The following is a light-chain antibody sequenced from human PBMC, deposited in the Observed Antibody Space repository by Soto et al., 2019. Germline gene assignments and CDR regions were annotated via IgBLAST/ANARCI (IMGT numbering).Light chain of an antibody. CDR2: GAS. CDR1: QSVSSN. V-gene: IGKV3-20*01. Sequence: EIVMTQSPATLSVSPGERVTLSCRASQSVSSNLAWYQQKPGQAPRHLIYGASSRATGIPDRFNGSGSGTDFTLTISRLEPEDFAVYYCQQYGTSPTFGGGTKVDIK. J-gene: IGKJ4*01. CDR3: QQYGTSPT.